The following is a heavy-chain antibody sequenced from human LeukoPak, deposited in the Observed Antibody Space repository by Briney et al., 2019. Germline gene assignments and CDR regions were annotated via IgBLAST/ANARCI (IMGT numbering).Heavy chain of an antibody. V-gene: IGHV3-48*01. J-gene: IGHJ6*03. CDR2: ISSDSSSI. D-gene: IGHD3-3*01. CDR1: TFTFSTYS. CDR3: ARSGRWSGYSVGYYYYYIDV. Sequence: PGGYLRRSCAATTFTFSTYSMNWVRQAPGMGLEWISYISSDSSSIYYGDCVKGRFNISRDNARNSLYLQMNSLRGEDTAVFYCARSGRWSGYSVGYYYYYIDVWGKGTTVTVSS.